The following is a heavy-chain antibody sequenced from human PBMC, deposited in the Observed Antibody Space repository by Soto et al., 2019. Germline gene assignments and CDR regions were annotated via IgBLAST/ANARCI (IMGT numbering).Heavy chain of an antibody. D-gene: IGHD3-10*01. J-gene: IGHJ4*02. CDR1: GFTFSSYG. CDR3: AREFAPGSPNYDY. Sequence: GGSLRLSCAASGFTFSSYGMHWVRQAPGKGLEWVAVISYDGSNKYYADSVKGRFTISRDNSKNTLYLQMDSLRAEDTAVYCCAREFAPGSPNYDYWGLGTLVTVSS. CDR2: ISYDGSNK. V-gene: IGHV3-30*03.